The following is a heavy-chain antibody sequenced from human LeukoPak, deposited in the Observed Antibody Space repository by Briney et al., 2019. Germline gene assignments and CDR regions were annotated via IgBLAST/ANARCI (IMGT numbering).Heavy chain of an antibody. CDR2: ISGSGGST. CDR1: GFAFSSYA. Sequence: GGSLRLSCEAFGFAFSSYAMSWVRQAPGKGLEWVSAISGSGGSTYYADSVKGRFTISRDNSKNTLYLQMNSLRAEDTAVYYCAKDPVYCSSTSCYFGGLNYFDYWGQGTLVTVSS. J-gene: IGHJ4*02. D-gene: IGHD2-2*01. CDR3: AKDPVYCSSTSCYFGGLNYFDY. V-gene: IGHV3-23*01.